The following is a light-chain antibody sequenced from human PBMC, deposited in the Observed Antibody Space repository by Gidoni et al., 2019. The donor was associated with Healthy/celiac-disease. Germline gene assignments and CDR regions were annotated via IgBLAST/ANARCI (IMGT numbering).Light chain of an antibody. Sequence: IVFPQSLGTLSLSPGERATLSCRASQRVSSRYLAWYQQKPGQAPRLLLDGATSRPAGIPDRSSGRGCGEDFTITSSRVEDEGFAVYYWQQYGSSRLTFGGGTKVEIK. CDR3: QQYGSSRLT. CDR1: QRVSSRY. J-gene: IGKJ4*01. CDR2: GAT. V-gene: IGKV3-20*01.